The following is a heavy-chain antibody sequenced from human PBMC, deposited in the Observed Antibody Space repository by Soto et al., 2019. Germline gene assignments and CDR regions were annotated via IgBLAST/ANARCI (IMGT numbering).Heavy chain of an antibody. D-gene: IGHD5-12*01. J-gene: IGHJ6*02. CDR2: IYPGDSDT. CDR1: GYSFTSYW. V-gene: IGHV5-51*01. Sequence: GESLKISCKGSGYSFTSYWINWVRQMPGKGLEWMGIIYPGDSDTRYSPSFQGQVTISADKSIDTAYLQWRSLKAADTAVYYCARHHDRRGSYFGMDVWGQGTTVTVSS. CDR3: ARHHDRRGSYFGMDV.